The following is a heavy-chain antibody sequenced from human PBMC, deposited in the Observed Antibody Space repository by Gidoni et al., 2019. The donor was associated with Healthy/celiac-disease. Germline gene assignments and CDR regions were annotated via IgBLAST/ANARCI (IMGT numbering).Heavy chain of an antibody. Sequence: EVQLVESGGGLVQPGRSLRLSCAASGFTFDDYAMHGVRQAPGQGLEWVSGISGNSGSIGYADSVKGRFTISRDNAKNSLYLQMNSLRAEDTALYYCAKDWGAYYYGSGSSFFDYWGQGTLVTVSS. CDR3: AKDWGAYYYGSGSSFFDY. D-gene: IGHD3-10*01. CDR2: ISGNSGSI. CDR1: GFTFDDYA. J-gene: IGHJ4*02. V-gene: IGHV3-9*01.